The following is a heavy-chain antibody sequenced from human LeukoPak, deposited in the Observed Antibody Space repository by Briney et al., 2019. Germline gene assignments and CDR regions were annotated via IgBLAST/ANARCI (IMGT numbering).Heavy chain of an antibody. Sequence: ASVKVSCKASGYTFTGYYMHWVRQAPGQGLEWMGWINPNSGGTNYAQKFQGWVTMTRDTSISTAYMELSRLRSDDTAVYYCARAPLDDWRCDLWGRGTLVTVSS. CDR2: INPNSGGT. CDR1: GYTFTGYY. V-gene: IGHV1-2*04. D-gene: IGHD3-3*01. CDR3: ARAPLDDWRCDL. J-gene: IGHJ2*01.